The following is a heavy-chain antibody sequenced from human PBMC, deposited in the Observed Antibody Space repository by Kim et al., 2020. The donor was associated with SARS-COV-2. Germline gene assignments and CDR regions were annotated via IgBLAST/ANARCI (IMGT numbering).Heavy chain of an antibody. CDR2: IYPGDSDT. CDR3: ARQIYPRRGEPTPFDY. V-gene: IGHV5-51*01. Sequence: GESLKISCKGSGYSFTSYWIGWVRQMPGKGLEWMGIIYPGDSDTRYSPSFQGQVTISADKSISTAYLQWSSLKASDTAMYYCARQIYPRRGEPTPFDYWGQGTLVTVSS. D-gene: IGHD2-2*02. J-gene: IGHJ4*02. CDR1: GYSFTSYW.